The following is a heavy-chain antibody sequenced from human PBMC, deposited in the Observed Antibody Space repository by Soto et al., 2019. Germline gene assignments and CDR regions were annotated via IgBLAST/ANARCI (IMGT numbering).Heavy chain of an antibody. CDR3: ASKAAAGNNFDY. D-gene: IGHD6-13*01. Sequence: SETLSLTCAVSGGSISSSTLWCWVRQPPEKGLEWIGEIYHSGSTNYNASLKRRVTITVDKSKNQFSLKLSSVTAADTAVYYCASKAAAGNNFDYWGQGTLVTVSS. CDR2: IYHSGST. V-gene: IGHV4-4*02. CDR1: GGSISSSTL. J-gene: IGHJ4*02.